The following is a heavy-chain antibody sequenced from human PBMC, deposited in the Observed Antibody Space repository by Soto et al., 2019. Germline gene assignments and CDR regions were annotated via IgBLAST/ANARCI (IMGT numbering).Heavy chain of an antibody. J-gene: IGHJ4*02. Sequence: SVKVSCKASGGTFSSYAISWVRQAPGQGLEWMGGIIPIFGTANYAQKFQGRVTITADKSTGTAYMELSSLRSEDTAVYYCARDGISYPVNFEYWGQGTLVTVSS. CDR3: ARDGISYPVNFEY. CDR2: IIPIFGTA. CDR1: GGTFSSYA. D-gene: IGHD1-20*01. V-gene: IGHV1-69*06.